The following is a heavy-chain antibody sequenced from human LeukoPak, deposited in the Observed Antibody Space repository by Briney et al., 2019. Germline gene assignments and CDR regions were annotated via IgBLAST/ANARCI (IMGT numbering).Heavy chain of an antibody. CDR3: ATAYSNYGYCLDY. CDR1: GFTFSSYW. J-gene: IGHJ4*02. V-gene: IGHV3-74*01. Sequence: GGSLRLSCAASGFTFSSYWMHWVRQAPGKGLVWVSRINTDGSSTSYADSVKGRFTISRDNAKDSLYLQMNSLRAEDTAVYYCATAYSNYGYCLDYWGRGSLVTVSS. CDR2: INTDGSST. D-gene: IGHD3-10*01.